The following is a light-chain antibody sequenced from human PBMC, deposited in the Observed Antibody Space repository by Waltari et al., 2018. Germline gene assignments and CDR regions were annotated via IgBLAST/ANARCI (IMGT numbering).Light chain of an antibody. CDR2: KAN. CDR1: SGSLSTTSY. Sequence: QTVVTKEPSLLVSPGGTVTLTCALCSGSLSTTSYATWYQQTPGQAPRTLVYKANARSSGVPDRCSGSILGNTAARTITGAQADDESDYYCALYMGSGIWVFGGGTRLTVL. V-gene: IGLV8-61*01. J-gene: IGLJ3*02. CDR3: ALYMGSGIWV.